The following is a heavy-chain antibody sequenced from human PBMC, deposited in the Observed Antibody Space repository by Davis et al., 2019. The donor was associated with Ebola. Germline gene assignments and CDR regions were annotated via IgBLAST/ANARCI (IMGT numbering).Heavy chain of an antibody. D-gene: IGHD3-9*01. CDR3: AKGASYDILPLEY. V-gene: IGHV3-23*01. J-gene: IGHJ4*02. Sequence: GESLKISCTASGFTFSGYDMNWVRQAPGKGLEWVSGIRGRGGRTFYVDFLKGRFTISRDNSKDTLLLQMNSLRAEDTAVYYCAKGASYDILPLEYWGRGTLVTVSS. CDR1: GFTFSGYD. CDR2: IRGRGGRT.